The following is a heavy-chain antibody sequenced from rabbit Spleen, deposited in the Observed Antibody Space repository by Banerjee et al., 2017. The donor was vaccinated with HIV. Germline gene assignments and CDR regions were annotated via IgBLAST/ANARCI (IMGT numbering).Heavy chain of an antibody. CDR3: ARAPYAGIAVYGYAQNL. V-gene: IGHV1S45*01. J-gene: IGHJ4*01. D-gene: IGHD6-1*01. Sequence: QEQLEESGGDLVKPEGSLTLTCTASGFSFSSSYWICWVRQAPGKGLEWIACIYAGSSCSTYYASWAKGRFTISKTSSTTMTLRMTSLSAADTASYFCARAPYAGIAVYGYAQNLWGQGTLVTVS. CDR2: IYAGSSCST. CDR1: GFSFSSSYW.